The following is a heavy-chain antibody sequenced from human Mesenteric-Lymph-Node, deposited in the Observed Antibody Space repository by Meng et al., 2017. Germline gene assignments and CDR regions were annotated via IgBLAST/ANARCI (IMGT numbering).Heavy chain of an antibody. CDR1: GGSISISTW. Sequence: QRQLQGSGPGLVKPSGTLSLPCAVSGGSISISTWWSWVRQPPGKGLEWIGEMYQSGTTNYNPSLKSRVTILLDTSKNQLSLELTSVTAADTAVYYCARHISVTGTRGFDYWGQGTLVTVSS. D-gene: IGHD6-19*01. CDR2: MYQSGTT. V-gene: IGHV4-4*02. CDR3: ARHISVTGTRGFDY. J-gene: IGHJ4*02.